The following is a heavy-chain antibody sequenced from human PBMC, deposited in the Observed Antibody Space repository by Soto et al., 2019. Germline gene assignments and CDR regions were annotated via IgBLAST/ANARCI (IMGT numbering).Heavy chain of an antibody. CDR2: IYYTGNT. CDR1: GGSISSGGTGSY. J-gene: IGHJ4*02. D-gene: IGHD1-1*01. CDR3: ASGHDAYKVRY. Sequence: QVQLQESGPGLVKPSQTLSLTCTVSGGSISSGGTGSYWTWIRQLPGKGLEWIGYIYYTGNTYYSXSXKXXPTISIDTSENQFSLKLTSVTAAATAVYFCASGHDAYKVRYWGQGTLVTVSS. V-gene: IGHV4-31*03.